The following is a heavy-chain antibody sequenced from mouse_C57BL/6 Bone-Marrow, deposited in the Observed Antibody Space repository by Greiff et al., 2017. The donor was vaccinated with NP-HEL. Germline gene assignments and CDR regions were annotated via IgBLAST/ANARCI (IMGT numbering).Heavy chain of an antibody. CDR2: IYPRSGNT. V-gene: IGHV1-81*01. CDR1: GYTFTSYG. D-gene: IGHD2-14*01. J-gene: IGHJ4*01. Sequence: VQLQQSGAELARPGASVKLSCKASGYTFTSYGISWVKQRTGQGLEWIGEIYPRSGNTYYNEKFKGKATLTADKSSSTAYMELRSLTTEDSAVYFCARDRLDAMDYWGQGTSVTVSS. CDR3: ARDRLDAMDY.